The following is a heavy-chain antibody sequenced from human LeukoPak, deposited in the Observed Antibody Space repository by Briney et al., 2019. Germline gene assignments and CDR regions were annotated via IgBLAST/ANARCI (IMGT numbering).Heavy chain of an antibody. D-gene: IGHD3-22*01. V-gene: IGHV3-15*01. CDR1: GFTVNNAW. CDR3: TTGQKTFYYDSSGYYGYHYGLDV. Sequence: PGGSLRLSCAASGFTVNNAWMTWVRQAPGKGLEWVGRMKSKSGGGSTHYAASVKGRFSISRDDSKNTLYLQMSSLKTEDTAVYYCTTGQKTFYYDSSGYYGYHYGLDVWGQGTTVTVSS. J-gene: IGHJ6*02. CDR2: MKSKSGGGST.